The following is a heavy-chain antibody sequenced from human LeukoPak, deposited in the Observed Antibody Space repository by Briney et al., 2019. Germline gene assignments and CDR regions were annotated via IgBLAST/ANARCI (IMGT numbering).Heavy chain of an antibody. CDR1: GFTFSSYS. J-gene: IGHJ5*02. D-gene: IGHD2-2*01. V-gene: IGHV3-21*01. CDR3: ARGHCSSTSCYWGDWFDP. CDR2: ISSSSSYI. Sequence: GSLRLSCAASGFTFSSYSMNWVRQAPGKGLEWVSSISSSSSYIYYADSVKGRFTISRDNAKNSLYLQMNSLRAEDTAVYYCARGHCSSTSCYWGDWFDPWGQGTLVTVSS.